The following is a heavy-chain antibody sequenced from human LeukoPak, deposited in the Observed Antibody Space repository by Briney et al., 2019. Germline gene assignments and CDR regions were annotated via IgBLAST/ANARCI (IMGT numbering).Heavy chain of an antibody. Sequence: ASVKVSCKASGFTFTDYGINWVRQAPGQGLEWMGWISVYNGNTKYAQKVQGRVTMTTDTPTSTAYMELRSLRSDDTAVYYCARAYCTTSSCYTVTGYFQHWGQGTLVTVSS. V-gene: IGHV1-18*01. CDR1: GFTFTDYG. D-gene: IGHD2-2*02. J-gene: IGHJ1*01. CDR2: ISVYNGNT. CDR3: ARAYCTTSSCYTVTGYFQH.